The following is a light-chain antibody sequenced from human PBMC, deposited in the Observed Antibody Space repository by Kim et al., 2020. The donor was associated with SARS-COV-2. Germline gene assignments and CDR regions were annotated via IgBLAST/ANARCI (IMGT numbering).Light chain of an antibody. CDR2: GAS. J-gene: IGKJ4*01. CDR1: QKIASRD. V-gene: IGKV3-20*01. Sequence: PGERATLSCRASQKIASRDLAWYQQRPGQALRLLMSGASSRATGVPDRFSGSGSGTDFTLTITRLEPEDFAVYYCQQYGDSLSLTFGGGTKVDIK. CDR3: QQYGDSLSLT.